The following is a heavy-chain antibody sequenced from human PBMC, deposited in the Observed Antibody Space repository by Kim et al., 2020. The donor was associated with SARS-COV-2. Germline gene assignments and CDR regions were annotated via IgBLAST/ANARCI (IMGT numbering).Heavy chain of an antibody. CDR2: IIPIFGTA. CDR3: ARDRGYSSSSGNWFDP. J-gene: IGHJ5*02. CDR1: GGTFSSYA. V-gene: IGHV1-69*13. Sequence: SVKVSCKASGGTFSSYAISWVRQAPGQGLEWMGGIIPIFGTANYAQKFQGRVTITADESTSTAYMELSSLRSEDTAVYYCARDRGYSSSSGNWFDPWGQGTLVTVSS. D-gene: IGHD6-6*01.